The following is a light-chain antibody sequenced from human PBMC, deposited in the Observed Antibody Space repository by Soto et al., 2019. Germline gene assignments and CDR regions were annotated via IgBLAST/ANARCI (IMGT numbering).Light chain of an antibody. CDR1: QDITNF. J-gene: IGKJ5*01. CDR3: QQYLSAPLT. Sequence: IQLTQSPSSLSASIGDRVTITCRASQDITNFLAWCRQKPGRDPKLLVSGASAPQAGVPRRFSGSGSGTDFTLTIGSFQPEDGATYYCQQYLSAPLTFGQGTRLEI. CDR2: GAS. V-gene: IGKV1-27*01.